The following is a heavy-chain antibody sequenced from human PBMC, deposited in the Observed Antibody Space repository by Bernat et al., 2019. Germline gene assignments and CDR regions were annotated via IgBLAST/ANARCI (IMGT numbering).Heavy chain of an antibody. CDR2: ISHDSSAT. V-gene: IGHV3-43*02. CDR1: GFIFHAYV. J-gene: IGHJ4*02. D-gene: IGHD7-27*01. CDR3: VRDNTNWAFDY. Sequence: EVQLVESGGGVIQPGGSLRLSCAPSGFIFHAYVMHWVRQAPGMGLEWVSRISHDSSATSYADSVKGRFTISRDNSKNSLYLQMNSLRVEDTDLYYCVRDNTNWAFDYWGRGTLVTVSS.